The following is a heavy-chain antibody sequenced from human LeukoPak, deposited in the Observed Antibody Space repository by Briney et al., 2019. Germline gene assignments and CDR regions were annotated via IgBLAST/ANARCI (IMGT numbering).Heavy chain of an antibody. CDR1: GFTFSSYW. D-gene: IGHD6-19*01. J-gene: IGHJ4*02. CDR2: IKQDGSEK. V-gene: IGHV3-7*01. CDR3: ARAPAGSSGWFPHYFDY. Sequence: GGSLRLSCAASGFTFSSYWMSWVRQAPGKGLEWVANIKQDGSEKYYVDSVKGRFTISRDNAKNSLYLQMNSLRAEDTAVYYCARAPAGSSGWFPHYFDYWGQRTLVTVSS.